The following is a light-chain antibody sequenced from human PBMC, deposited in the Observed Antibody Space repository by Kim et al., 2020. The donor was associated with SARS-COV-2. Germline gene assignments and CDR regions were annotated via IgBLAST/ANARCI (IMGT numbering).Light chain of an antibody. J-gene: IGLJ3*02. CDR1: SSDVGAYDY. CDR3: TAYTTTSTWV. Sequence: QSALTQPASVSGSPGQSITISCTGTSSDVGAYDYVSWYQQHPGKAPKLMIDDLNNRPSGVSNRFSGSKSGNTASMTISGLQAVDEADYYCTAYTTTSTWVFGGGTQLTVL. CDR2: DLN. V-gene: IGLV2-14*03.